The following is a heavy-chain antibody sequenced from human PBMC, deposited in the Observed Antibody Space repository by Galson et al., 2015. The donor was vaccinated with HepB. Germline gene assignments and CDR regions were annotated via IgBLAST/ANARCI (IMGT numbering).Heavy chain of an antibody. CDR1: GDSVSSTSAA. CDR2: TYYRSKWYN. CDR3: ARGREDTAMVMYYGMDV. V-gene: IGHV6-1*01. Sequence: CAISGDSVSSTSAAWNWIRQSPSRGLEWLGRTYYRSKWYNDYAVSVKSRITINPDTSKNQFSLQLNSVTPEDTAVYYCARGREDTAMVMYYGMDVWGQGTTVTVSS. D-gene: IGHD5-18*01. J-gene: IGHJ6*02.